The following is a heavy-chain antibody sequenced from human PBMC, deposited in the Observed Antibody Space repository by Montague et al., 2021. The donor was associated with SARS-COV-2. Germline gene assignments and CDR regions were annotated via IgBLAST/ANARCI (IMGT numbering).Heavy chain of an antibody. CDR3: ARLPVGSKYYFDF. J-gene: IGHJ4*02. D-gene: IGHD2-2*01. V-gene: IGHV6-1*01. CDR2: KYYRCMWYN. CDR1: GDSVSSYFAT. Sequence: CAISGDSVSSYFATWNWRRQSPLKGLDWMGRKYYRCMWYNDYAESVKSRINIDPDTSKHQFSLHLNSVTPEDTAVYYCARLPVGSKYYFDFWGQGTLVTVSS.